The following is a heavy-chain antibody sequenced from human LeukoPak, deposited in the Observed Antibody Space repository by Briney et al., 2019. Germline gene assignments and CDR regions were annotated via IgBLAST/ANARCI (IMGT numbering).Heavy chain of an antibody. J-gene: IGHJ6*02. CDR3: ARRGLKVVPAAGDYYYGMDV. CDR2: IIPILGIA. Sequence: SVKVSCKASGGTFSSYAISWVRQAPGQGLEWMGRIIPILGIASYAQKFQGRVTITADKSTSTAYMELSSLRSEDTAVYYCARRGLKVVPAAGDYYYGMDVWGQGTTVTVSS. D-gene: IGHD2-2*01. V-gene: IGHV1-69*04. CDR1: GGTFSSYA.